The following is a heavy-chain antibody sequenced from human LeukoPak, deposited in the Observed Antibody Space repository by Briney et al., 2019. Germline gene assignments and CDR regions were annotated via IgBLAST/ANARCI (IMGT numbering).Heavy chain of an antibody. CDR3: ARIRDGYNSYFFYGMDV. CDR2: IIALFGTA. V-gene: IGHV1-69*01. J-gene: IGHJ6*02. CDR1: GGTFSSYA. Sequence: GASVKVSCKASGGTFSSYAISWVRQAPGQGLEWMGGIIALFGTANYAQKFQGRLTITADESTSTVYMELSSLRSEDTAVYYCARIRDGYNSYFFYGMDVWGQGTTVTASS. D-gene: IGHD5-24*01.